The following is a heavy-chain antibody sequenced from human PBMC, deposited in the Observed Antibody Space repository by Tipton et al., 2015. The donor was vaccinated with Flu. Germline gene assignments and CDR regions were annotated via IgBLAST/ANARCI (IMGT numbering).Heavy chain of an antibody. D-gene: IGHD3-10*01. V-gene: IGHV1-18*04. Sequence: QSGPEVKKPGTSIKVSCKASGYTFTSYGFSWVRQAPGQGLEWMGWISAYNGNTNYARRLQGRVTMTTDTSTSTAYMELSGLRPDDTAVYYCARDRSPGLERLDYYYMDVWGKGTTVIVSS. CDR2: ISAYNGNT. CDR1: GYTFTSYG. J-gene: IGHJ6*03. CDR3: ARDRSPGLERLDYYYMDV.